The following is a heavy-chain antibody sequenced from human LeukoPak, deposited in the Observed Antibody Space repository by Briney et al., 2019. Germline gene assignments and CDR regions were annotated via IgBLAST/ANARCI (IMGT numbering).Heavy chain of an antibody. Sequence: RAGGSLRLSCEASGYTFSDYYMSWIRQAPGKGLEWVSYISSSGNTIYYADSVKGRFTISRDNAKNSLYLQMNSLRAEDTAVYYCARDSPKSTVVRPPAVTYFQHWGQGTLVTVSP. V-gene: IGHV3-11*01. CDR2: ISSSGNTI. D-gene: IGHD2-2*01. CDR3: ARDSPKSTVVRPPAVTYFQH. J-gene: IGHJ1*01. CDR1: GYTFSDYY.